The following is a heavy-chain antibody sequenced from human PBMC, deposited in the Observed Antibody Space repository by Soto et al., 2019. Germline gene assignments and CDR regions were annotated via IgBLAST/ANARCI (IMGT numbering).Heavy chain of an antibody. CDR3: ATKSPPM. J-gene: IGHJ4*02. Sequence: EVLLLESGGGLVQPGGSLRLSCAASGFTFSTYSMNWVRQAPGKGLEWVSIISGSGATRYYADSVKGRFTISRDNSENPLYLQMNDLRAEATALYYCATKSPPMWGQGTLVTVSS. V-gene: IGHV3-23*01. CDR1: GFTFSTYS. CDR2: ISGSGATR. D-gene: IGHD2-2*01.